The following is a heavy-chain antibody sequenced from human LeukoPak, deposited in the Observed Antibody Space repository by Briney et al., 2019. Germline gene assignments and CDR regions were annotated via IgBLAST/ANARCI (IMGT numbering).Heavy chain of an antibody. CDR1: GGSFSGYY. CDR2: INHSGST. D-gene: IGHD2-2*02. Sequence: SETLSLTCAVYGGSFSGYYWSWIRQPPGKGLEWIGEINHSGSTNYNPSLKSRVTISVDTSKNQFSLKLSSVTAADTAVYYCARDPIVVVPAAIGYTYYYYGMDVWGQGTTVTVSS. V-gene: IGHV4-34*01. J-gene: IGHJ6*02. CDR3: ARDPIVVVPAAIGYTYYYYGMDV.